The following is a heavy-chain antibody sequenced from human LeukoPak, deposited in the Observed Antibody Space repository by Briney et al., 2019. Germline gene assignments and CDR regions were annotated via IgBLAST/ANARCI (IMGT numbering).Heavy chain of an antibody. Sequence: GGSLRLSCAASGFSFTNYWMHWVRQAPGKGLVWVSHINSDGSATRYADSVKGRFTISRDNAMNTLYLQMNSLRAEDTAVYYCARVRTTYSYGYDYWGQGTLVTVSS. J-gene: IGHJ4*02. V-gene: IGHV3-74*01. CDR1: GFSFTNYW. D-gene: IGHD5-18*01. CDR2: INSDGSAT. CDR3: ARVRTTYSYGYDY.